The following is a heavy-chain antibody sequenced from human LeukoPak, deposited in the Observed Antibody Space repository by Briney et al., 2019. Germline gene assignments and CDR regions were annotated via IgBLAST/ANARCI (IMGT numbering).Heavy chain of an antibody. Sequence: ASVKVSRKASGYTFTSNYMHWVRQAPGQGLEWMGIINPSGGSTSYAQKSQGRVTMTRDTSTSTVYMELSSLRSEDTAVYYCARGIAVADDVFDIWGQGTMVTVSS. CDR2: INPSGGST. CDR3: ARGIAVADDVFDI. CDR1: GYTFTSNY. D-gene: IGHD6-19*01. V-gene: IGHV1-46*01. J-gene: IGHJ3*02.